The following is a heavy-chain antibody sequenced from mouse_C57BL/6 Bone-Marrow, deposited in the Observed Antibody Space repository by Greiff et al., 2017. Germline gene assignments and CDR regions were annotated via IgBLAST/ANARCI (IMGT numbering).Heavy chain of an antibody. D-gene: IGHD1-1*01. J-gene: IGHJ3*01. CDR2: IYPRSGNT. Sequence: VHLVESGAELARPGASVKLSCKASGYTFTSYGISWVKQRTGQGLEWIGEIYPRSGNTYYNEKFKGKATLTADKSSSTAYMELLSLTSEDSAVYFCASYYGSSYPAWFAYWGQGTLVTVSA. CDR3: ASYYGSSYPAWFAY. CDR1: GYTFTSYG. V-gene: IGHV1-81*01.